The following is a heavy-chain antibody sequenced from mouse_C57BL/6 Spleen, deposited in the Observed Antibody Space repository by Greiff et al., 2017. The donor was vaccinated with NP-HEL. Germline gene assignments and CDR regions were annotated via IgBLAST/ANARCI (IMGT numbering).Heavy chain of an antibody. CDR3: ASGGNYYGSSYAYFDV. CDR1: GFTFSSYG. CDR2: ISSGGSYT. J-gene: IGHJ1*03. Sequence: VQRVESGGDLVKPGGSLKLSCAASGFTFSSYGMSWVRQTPDKRLEWVATISSGGSYTYYPDSVKGRFTISRDNAKNTLYLQMSSLKSEDTAMYYCASGGNYYGSSYAYFDVWGTGTTVTVSS. V-gene: IGHV5-6*01. D-gene: IGHD1-1*01.